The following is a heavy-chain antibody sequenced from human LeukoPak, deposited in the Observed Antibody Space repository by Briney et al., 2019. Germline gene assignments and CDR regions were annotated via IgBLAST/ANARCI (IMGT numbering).Heavy chain of an antibody. D-gene: IGHD3-3*01. CDR2: IYYSGST. J-gene: IGHJ4*02. Sequence: SQTLSLTCTVSGGSISSGDYYWSWIRQPPGKGLEWIGYIYYSGSTYYNPSPKSRVTISVDTSKNQFSLKLSSVTAADTAVYYCAREDDLTYYFDYWGQGTLVTVSS. V-gene: IGHV4-30-4*08. CDR1: GGSISSGDYY. CDR3: AREDDLTYYFDY.